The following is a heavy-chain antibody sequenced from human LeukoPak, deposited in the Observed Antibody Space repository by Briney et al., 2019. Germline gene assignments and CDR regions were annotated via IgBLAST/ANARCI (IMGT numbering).Heavy chain of an antibody. Sequence: SVKVSCKASGGTFSSYAISWVRQAPGQGLEWMGRIIPILGIANYAQKFQGRVTITADKSTSTAYMELSSLRSEDTAVYYCARDVVVPAATKTYYYYYGMDVWGQGTTVTVSS. D-gene: IGHD2-2*01. V-gene: IGHV1-69*04. CDR2: IIPILGIA. J-gene: IGHJ6*02. CDR1: GGTFSSYA. CDR3: ARDVVVPAATKTYYYYYGMDV.